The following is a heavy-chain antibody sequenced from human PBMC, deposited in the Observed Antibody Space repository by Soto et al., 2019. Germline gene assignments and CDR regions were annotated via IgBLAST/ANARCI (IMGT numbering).Heavy chain of an antibody. D-gene: IGHD4-17*01. J-gene: IGHJ3*02. CDR1: GGTFSSYA. V-gene: IGHV1-69*13. CDR3: ARPYTVKGAFDS. Sequence: ASVKVSCKASGGTFSSYAISWVRQAPGQGLEWMGGIIPIFGTANYAQKFQGRVTITADESTSTAYMELSSLRSEDTAVYYCARPYTVKGAFDSWRQGTMVTVSS. CDR2: IIPIFGTA.